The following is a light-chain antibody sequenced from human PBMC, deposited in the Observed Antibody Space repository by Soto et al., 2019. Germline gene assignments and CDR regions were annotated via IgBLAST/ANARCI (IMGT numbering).Light chain of an antibody. J-gene: IGLJ1*01. Sequence: QSALTQPPSASGSPGQSVTISCTGTSSDVGTYNYVSWYRQHPGKAPKLMIYEVSKRPSGVPDRFSGSKSGNTASLTVSGLQAEDEADYYCSSYAGSNYYVFGTGTKLTVL. CDR2: EVS. CDR1: SSDVGTYNY. CDR3: SSYAGSNYYV. V-gene: IGLV2-8*01.